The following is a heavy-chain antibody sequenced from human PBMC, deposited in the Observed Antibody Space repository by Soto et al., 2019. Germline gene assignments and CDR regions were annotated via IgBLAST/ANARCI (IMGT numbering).Heavy chain of an antibody. J-gene: IGHJ6*02. D-gene: IGHD3-10*01. CDR3: ARGDPVQLGEYDYYYGMDV. Sequence: QVQLQESGPGLVKPSETLSLTCTVSGGSISSYYWSWIRQPPGKGLEWIGYIYYSGSTNYNPSLKSRVNISVDTSKNQFSLKLSSVTAADTAVYYCARGDPVQLGEYDYYYGMDVWGQGTTVTVSS. V-gene: IGHV4-59*01. CDR2: IYYSGST. CDR1: GGSISSYY.